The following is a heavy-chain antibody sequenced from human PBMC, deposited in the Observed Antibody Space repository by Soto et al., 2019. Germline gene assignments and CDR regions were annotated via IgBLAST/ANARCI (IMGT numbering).Heavy chain of an antibody. D-gene: IGHD3-16*01. Sequence: SETLSLPCAVQGGSFVGYYWSWIRQPPGKGREWIGEINHSGSTNHNPSLKSRVTIPVDTSKNQFSLKLSPVPAADTAVYYCARAKAGGANYYYYYGMDVWGQGTTVTVSS. CDR1: GGSFVGYY. CDR2: INHSGST. CDR3: ARAKAGGANYYYYYGMDV. V-gene: IGHV4-34*01. J-gene: IGHJ6*02.